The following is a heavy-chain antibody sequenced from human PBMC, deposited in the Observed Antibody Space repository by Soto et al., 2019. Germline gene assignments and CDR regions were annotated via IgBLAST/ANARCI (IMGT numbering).Heavy chain of an antibody. CDR2: IYYSGST. CDR1: GGSISSSSYY. J-gene: IGHJ4*02. D-gene: IGHD2-2*01. Sequence: QLQLQESGPGLVKPSETLSLTCTVSGGSISSSSYYWGWIRQPPGKGLEWIGSIYYSGSTYYNPSLKSRVTISVHTSKNQFSLKLSSVTAADTAVYYCARISLGYCSSTSCFQSGFDYWGQGTLVTVSS. V-gene: IGHV4-39*01. CDR3: ARISLGYCSSTSCFQSGFDY.